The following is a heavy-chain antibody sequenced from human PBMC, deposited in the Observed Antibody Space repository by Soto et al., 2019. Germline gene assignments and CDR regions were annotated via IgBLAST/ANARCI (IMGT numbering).Heavy chain of an antibody. V-gene: IGHV1-18*01. Sequence: ASVKVSCKASGYTFTSYCISWVRQSPVQGLEWMGWISAYNGNTNYAQKLQGRVTMTTDTSTSTAYMELRSLRSDDTAVYYCAREAFWSGYDDYWGQGTLVTVSS. CDR1: GYTFTSYC. J-gene: IGHJ4*02. D-gene: IGHD3-3*01. CDR2: ISAYNGNT. CDR3: AREAFWSGYDDY.